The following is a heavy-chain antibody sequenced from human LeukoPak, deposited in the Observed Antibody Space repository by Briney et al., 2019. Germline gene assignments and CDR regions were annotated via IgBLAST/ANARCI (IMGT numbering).Heavy chain of an antibody. Sequence: SETLSLTCTVSGGSISSYYWSWVRQPPGKGLEWIGYIYYSGSTYYNPSLTSRVTISVDTSKNQFSLKLSSVTAADTAVYYCARERPAMPWGQGTLVTVSS. D-gene: IGHD2-2*01. CDR2: IYYSGST. CDR1: GGSISSYY. V-gene: IGHV4-59*12. J-gene: IGHJ5*02. CDR3: ARERPAMP.